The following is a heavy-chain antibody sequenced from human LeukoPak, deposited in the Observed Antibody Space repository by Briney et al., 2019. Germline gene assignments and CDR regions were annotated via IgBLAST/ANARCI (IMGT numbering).Heavy chain of an antibody. J-gene: IGHJ6*02. CDR2: IFSRSESI. CDR3: ARDGGPDSSGWLYYYYYGMDV. CDR1: GFTFGAYT. Sequence: GGSLRLSCAASGFTFGAYTINWVRQAPRKGLEWVSCIFSRSESILYADSVRGRFTISRDNAKNSLYLQMDSLRVEDTAIYYCARDGGPDSSGWLYYYYYGMDVWGQGTTVTVSS. V-gene: IGHV3-21*01. D-gene: IGHD6-19*01.